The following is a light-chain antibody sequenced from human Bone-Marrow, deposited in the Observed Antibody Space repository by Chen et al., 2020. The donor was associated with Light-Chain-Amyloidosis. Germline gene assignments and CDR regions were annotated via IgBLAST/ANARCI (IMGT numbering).Light chain of an antibody. Sequence: SYELTQPPSVSVSPGQTARLTCSGDDLPTKYAYWYQQKPGQAPVLVIHRDTERPSGISERFSGSSSGTTATLTISGVQAEDEADYHCQSADSSGTYEAIFGGGTKLTGL. V-gene: IGLV3-25*03. CDR2: RDT. J-gene: IGLJ2*01. CDR1: DLPTKY. CDR3: QSADSSGTYEAI.